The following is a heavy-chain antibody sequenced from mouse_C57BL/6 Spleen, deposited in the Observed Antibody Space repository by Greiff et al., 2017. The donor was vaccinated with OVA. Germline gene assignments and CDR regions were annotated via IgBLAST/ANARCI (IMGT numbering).Heavy chain of an antibody. CDR2: IDPENGDT. Sequence: EVQLQESGAELVRPGASVKLSCTASGFNIKDDYMHWVKQRTEQGLEWIGWIDPENGDTEYASKFPGKATITADKSSNAAYLQLSSLTSEYTAVYYCTHITTVVATGYFDVWGTGTTVTVSS. V-gene: IGHV14-4*01. D-gene: IGHD1-1*01. CDR3: THITTVVATGYFDV. J-gene: IGHJ1*03. CDR1: GFNIKDDY.